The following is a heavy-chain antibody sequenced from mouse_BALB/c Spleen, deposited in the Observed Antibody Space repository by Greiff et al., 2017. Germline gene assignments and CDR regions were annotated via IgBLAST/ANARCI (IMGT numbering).Heavy chain of an antibody. CDR3: ARVLYYGSSLYFDY. J-gene: IGHJ2*01. D-gene: IGHD1-1*01. V-gene: IGHV3-6*02. CDR2: ISYDGSN. CDR1: GYSITSGYY. Sequence: DVKLQESGPGLVKPSQSLSLTCSVTGYSITSGYYWNWIRQFPGNKLEWMGYISYDGSNNYNPSLKNRISITRDTSKNQFFLKLNSVTTEDTATYYCARVLYYGSSLYFDYWGQGTTLTVSS.